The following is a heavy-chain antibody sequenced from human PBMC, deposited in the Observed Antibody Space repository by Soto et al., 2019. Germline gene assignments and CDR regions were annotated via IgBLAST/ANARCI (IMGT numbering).Heavy chain of an antibody. CDR1: GGSFSGYY. Sequence: AETLSLTCAVYGGSFSGYYWSWIRQPPGKGLEWIGEINHSGSTNYNPSLKSRVTISVDTSKNQFSLKLSSVTAADTAVYYCARGFRAKRRSFDYWGQGTLVTVSS. V-gene: IGHV4-34*01. J-gene: IGHJ4*02. CDR3: ARGFRAKRRSFDY. CDR2: INHSGST.